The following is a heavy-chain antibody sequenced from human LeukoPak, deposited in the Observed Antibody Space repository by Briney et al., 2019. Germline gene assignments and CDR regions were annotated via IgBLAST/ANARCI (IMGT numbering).Heavy chain of an antibody. Sequence: SQTLSLTCPVSGGSLSRGGYYWSWIRQPPGKGLGWVGYIYYSGSTYYNPSLKSRVTISVDTSKNQFSLKLSSVTAADTAVYYCATGPYSSSWYGGFDYWGQGTLVTVSS. D-gene: IGHD6-13*01. CDR2: IYYSGST. V-gene: IGHV4-31*03. J-gene: IGHJ4*02. CDR3: ATGPYSSSWYGGFDY. CDR1: GGSLSRGGYY.